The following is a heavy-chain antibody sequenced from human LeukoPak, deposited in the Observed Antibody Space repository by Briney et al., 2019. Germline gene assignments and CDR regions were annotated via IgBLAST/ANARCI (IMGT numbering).Heavy chain of an antibody. V-gene: IGHV4-34*01. J-gene: IGHJ4*02. Sequence: ASETLSLTCAVYGGSFSGYYWSWIRQPPGKGLEWIGEINHSGSTNYNPSLKSRVTISVDTSKNQFSLKLSSVTAADTAVYYCARGPGGFWSGYYKDWGQGTLVTVSS. D-gene: IGHD3-3*01. CDR1: GGSFSGYY. CDR2: INHSGST. CDR3: ARGPGGFWSGYYKD.